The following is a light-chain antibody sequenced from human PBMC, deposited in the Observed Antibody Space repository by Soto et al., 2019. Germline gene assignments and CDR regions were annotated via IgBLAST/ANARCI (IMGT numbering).Light chain of an antibody. J-gene: IGLJ1*01. CDR1: SSDVGGLHS. Sequence: QSALTRPRSVSGSPGQSVTISCTGPSSDVGGLHSVSWYQQRPGTAPKLMIFDVTKRPSGVPDRFSGSKSDNTASLTISGLQPEDEADYYCCSYAGRHVFVFATGTKVTVL. CDR2: DVT. CDR3: CSYAGRHVFV. V-gene: IGLV2-11*01.